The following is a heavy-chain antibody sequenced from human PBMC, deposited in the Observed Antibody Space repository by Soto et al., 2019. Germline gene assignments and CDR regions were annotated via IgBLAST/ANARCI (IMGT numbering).Heavy chain of an antibody. D-gene: IGHD2-15*01. J-gene: IGHJ4*02. CDR2: FVPLFGST. CDR3: ATHSLGTSSPPYFEN. CDR1: GGTFSGYA. Sequence: QVQLVQSGAEVKKPGSSVKVSCQASGGTFSGYALTWVRQAPGQGLEWMGEFVPLFGSTNYAQKFAGRITIIADESTSTGYMELSTLRSEDTAVYSCATHSLGTSSPPYFENWGQGTLVTVSS. V-gene: IGHV1-69*01.